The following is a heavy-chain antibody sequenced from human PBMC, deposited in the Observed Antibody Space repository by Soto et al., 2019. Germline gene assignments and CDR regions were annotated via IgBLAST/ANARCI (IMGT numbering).Heavy chain of an antibody. CDR1: GFTFSSYA. Sequence: GGSLRLSCAASGFTFSSYAMSWVRQAPGKGLEWVSAISGSGGSTYYADSEKGRFTISRDNSNNTLYLQMNSLRAEDTAVYYCAKDGRAVVPYYYGMDVWGQGTTVTVSS. CDR2: ISGSGGST. D-gene: IGHD6-19*01. V-gene: IGHV3-23*01. CDR3: AKDGRAVVPYYYGMDV. J-gene: IGHJ6*02.